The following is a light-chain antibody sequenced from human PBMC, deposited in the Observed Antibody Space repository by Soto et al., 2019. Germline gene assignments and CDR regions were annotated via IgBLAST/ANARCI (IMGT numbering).Light chain of an antibody. J-gene: IGKJ2*01. CDR2: KAS. CDR1: QTINSW. CDR3: QQYNSYPYT. Sequence: DIQMTQFPSTLSASIGDRVTITCRASQTINSWLAWYQQKPGKAPKLLIYKASSLETGVPSRFSGSGSETEFTLTISSLQPDDFATYYCQQYNSYPYTFGQGTRLEIK. V-gene: IGKV1-5*03.